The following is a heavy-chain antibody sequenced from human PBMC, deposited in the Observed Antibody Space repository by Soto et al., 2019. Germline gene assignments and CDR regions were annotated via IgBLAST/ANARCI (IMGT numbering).Heavy chain of an antibody. CDR2: ISAYNGNT. D-gene: IGHD2-21*01. J-gene: IGHJ5*02. CDR3: ARTIGMSYCSDP. V-gene: IGHV1-18*01. Sequence: QVQLVQSGAEVKKPGASVKGSCKASGYTFTSYGISWVRQAPGQGLEWMGWISAYNGNTNYAQKLQGRVTMTTAPSSSTAYMDLRRLSSDATAVYYSARTIGMSYCSDPLGQGTLVSASS. CDR1: GYTFTSYG.